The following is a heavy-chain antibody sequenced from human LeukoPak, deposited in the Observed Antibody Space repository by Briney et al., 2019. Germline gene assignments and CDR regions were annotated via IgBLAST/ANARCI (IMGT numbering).Heavy chain of an antibody. CDR1: GFTFSSYA. Sequence: GGSLRLSCTASGFTFSSYAMHWVRQAPGKGLECVAVISYDGSNEHYADSVKGRFTISRDNSKNTLYLQTNSLRVEDTAVYYCARDLSGGGLDYWGQGTLVTVSS. D-gene: IGHD3-10*01. V-gene: IGHV3-30-3*01. J-gene: IGHJ4*02. CDR2: ISYDGSNE. CDR3: ARDLSGGGLDY.